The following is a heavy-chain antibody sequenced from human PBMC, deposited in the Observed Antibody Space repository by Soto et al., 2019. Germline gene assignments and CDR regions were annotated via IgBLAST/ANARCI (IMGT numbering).Heavy chain of an antibody. CDR3: ARDGYCVSSSCSFLPDV. CDR1: GFTFKSYA. J-gene: IGHJ6*02. D-gene: IGHD2-2*03. Sequence: PGGSLRLSCAASGFTFKSYAMHWVRQTPGKGPEWVAVVAHDGTSEYYVDSVKGRFSISRDNRRNTLYLQMNSLRVEDTAVYYCARDGYCVSSSCSFLPDVWGQGTTVTVSS. CDR2: VAHDGTSE. V-gene: IGHV3-30*03.